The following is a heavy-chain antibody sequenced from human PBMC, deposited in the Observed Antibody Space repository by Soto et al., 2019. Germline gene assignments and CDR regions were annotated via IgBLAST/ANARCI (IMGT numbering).Heavy chain of an antibody. D-gene: IGHD5-12*01. CDR3: ARGTEMARIGWFDP. CDR2: IYPGDADI. J-gene: IGHJ5*02. Sequence: GESLKISCNGSGYRFTIFWIGWVRQMPGKGLEWLGIIYPGDADIRYTPSFQGQVTMSADKSISTAYLQWSSLKASDTAIYYCARGTEMARIGWFDPWGQGTLVTVSS. CDR1: GYRFTIFW. V-gene: IGHV5-51*01.